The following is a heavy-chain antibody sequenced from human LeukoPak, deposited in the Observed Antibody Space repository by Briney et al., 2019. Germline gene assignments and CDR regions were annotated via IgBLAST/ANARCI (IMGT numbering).Heavy chain of an antibody. CDR2: IWTSSSGI. Sequence: GGSLRLSCAASGFSFSSYAMHWVRQAPGKGLEWVSHIWTSSSGIDYADSVKGRFTISRDNVKNSLYLRMNSLRDEDTAVYYCARDHDYAFDYWGQGTLVTVSS. CDR1: GFSFSSYA. CDR3: ARDHDYAFDY. V-gene: IGHV3-48*02. D-gene: IGHD4-17*01. J-gene: IGHJ4*02.